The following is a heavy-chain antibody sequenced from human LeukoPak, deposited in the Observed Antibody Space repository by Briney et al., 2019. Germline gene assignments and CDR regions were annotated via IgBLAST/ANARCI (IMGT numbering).Heavy chain of an antibody. Sequence: GGSLRLSCAASGFTFSSYAMSWVRQAPGKGLEWVSAINGSGGSTYYADSVKGRFTISRDNSKNTLYLQMNSLRAEDTAVYYCAKLYSGYDNYFDYWGQGTLVTVSS. CDR3: AKLYSGYDNYFDY. J-gene: IGHJ4*02. V-gene: IGHV3-23*01. CDR1: GFTFSSYA. CDR2: INGSGGST. D-gene: IGHD5-12*01.